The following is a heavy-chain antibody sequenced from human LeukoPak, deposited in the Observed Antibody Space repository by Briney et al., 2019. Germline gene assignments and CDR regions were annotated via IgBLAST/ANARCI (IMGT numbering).Heavy chain of an antibody. CDR2: ISAYNGNT. J-gene: IGHJ4*02. D-gene: IGHD6-13*01. Sequence: EASVKVACKASGYTFTSYGISWVRQAPGQGLEWMGWISAYNGNTNYAQKLQGRVTMTTDTSTSTAYMELRSLRSDDTAVYYCARAFGYSSSSCADYWGQGTLVTVSS. V-gene: IGHV1-18*01. CDR3: ARAFGYSSSSCADY. CDR1: GYTFTSYG.